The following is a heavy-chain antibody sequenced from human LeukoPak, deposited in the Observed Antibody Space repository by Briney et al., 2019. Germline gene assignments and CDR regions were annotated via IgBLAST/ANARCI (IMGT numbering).Heavy chain of an antibody. CDR2: IKQDGSQK. D-gene: IGHD6-6*01. J-gene: IGHJ4*02. CDR1: GFTFSSYW. Sequence: GGSLRLSCAASGFTFSSYWMNWVRQLPGKGLEWLANIKQDGSQKYYVDSVKGRFTISRDNAKNSLYLQMNSLRAEDTAVYYCAKEVSRAAFDYWGQGTLVTVSS. V-gene: IGHV3-7*01. CDR3: AKEVSRAAFDY.